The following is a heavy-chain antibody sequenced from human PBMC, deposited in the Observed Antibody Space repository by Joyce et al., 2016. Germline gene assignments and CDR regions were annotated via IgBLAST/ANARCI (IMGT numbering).Heavy chain of an antibody. V-gene: IGHV3-21*02. J-gene: IGHJ5*02. CDR1: GFAFSRHS. CDR3: ASDSITHHRYCNTFSCFGEIDL. CDR2: IGHNSYYI. Sequence: EVVLVESGGGLVKPGGSLSLSCAASGFAFSRHSMNWVRQAPGKGLDWISMIGHNSYYIYYSDSVKGRFTSSRDNAESSLYLQLNSLRVEDTGLYYCASDSITHHRYCNTFSCFGEIDLWGQGTLVTVSS. D-gene: IGHD2/OR15-2a*01.